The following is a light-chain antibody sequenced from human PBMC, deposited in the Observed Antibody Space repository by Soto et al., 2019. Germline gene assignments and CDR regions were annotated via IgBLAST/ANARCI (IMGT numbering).Light chain of an antibody. V-gene: IGKV3-15*01. CDR1: LSVSST. Sequence: IVMTQSPATLSVSPGERATLSCRASLSVSSTLAWYQLKHGQTPKLLIYVASTRVTGIPSRFSGSGSGTEFTLNIYSLQSVDFVVCYCRQYYASTLTFGGGTKMEFK. J-gene: IGKJ4*01. CDR2: VAS. CDR3: RQYYASTLT.